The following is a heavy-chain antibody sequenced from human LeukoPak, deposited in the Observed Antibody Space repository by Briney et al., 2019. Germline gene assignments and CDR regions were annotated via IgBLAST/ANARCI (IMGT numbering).Heavy chain of an antibody. CDR2: ISAYNGNT. J-gene: IGHJ4*02. D-gene: IGHD6-13*01. CDR1: GYTFTSSG. V-gene: IGHV1-18*01. CDR3: ARDEGIAAAGTSFDY. Sequence: ASVKVSCKASGYTFTSSGISWVRQAPGQGLEWMGWISAYNGNTIYAQKPQGRVTMTTDTSTNTAYMELRSLRSDDTAVYYCARDEGIAAAGTSFDYWGQGTLVTVSS.